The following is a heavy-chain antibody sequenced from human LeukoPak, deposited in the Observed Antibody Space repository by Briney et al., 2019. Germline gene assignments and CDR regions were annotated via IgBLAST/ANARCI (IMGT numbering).Heavy chain of an antibody. J-gene: IGHJ4*02. CDR3: ARDVGRGGGDDY. Sequence: PSETLSLTCTVSGYSISSGYYWGWIRQPPGKGLEWIGSIYHSGSTYYNPSLKSRVTISVDTSKNQFSLKLSSVTAADTAVYYCARDVGRGGGDDYWGQGTLVTVSS. CDR1: GYSISSGYY. CDR2: IYHSGST. D-gene: IGHD4-23*01. V-gene: IGHV4-38-2*02.